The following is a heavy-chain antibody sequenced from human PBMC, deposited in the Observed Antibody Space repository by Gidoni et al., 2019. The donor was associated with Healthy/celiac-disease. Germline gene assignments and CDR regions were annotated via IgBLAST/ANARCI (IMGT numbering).Heavy chain of an antibody. J-gene: IGHJ5*02. D-gene: IGHD3-22*01. CDR2: ISGIGGST. V-gene: IGHV3-23*01. CDR1: GCHFSSYS. CDR3: AKDLRDSSCYYPEYNWFDP. Sequence: EVQLLESGGGVVQPGGYLRLSCAAAGCHFSSYSMSWVSQAPGKGLEWVSAISGIGGSTYYADSVKGRFTISSDNSMNTLYLQMNSLRSEDTAVYYCAKDLRDSSCYYPEYNWFDPWGQGTLVTVSS.